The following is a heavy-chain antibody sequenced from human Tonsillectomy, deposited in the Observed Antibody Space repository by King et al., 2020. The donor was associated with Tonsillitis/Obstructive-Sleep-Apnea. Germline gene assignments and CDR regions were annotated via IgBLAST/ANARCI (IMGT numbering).Heavy chain of an antibody. Sequence: QLQESGPGLVKPSETLSFTCTVSGDSITSTNYYWSWIRQHPGKGLEWIGYIYYTGVTYYNPSLKSRVIISVDTSKNQFSLKLSSVTAADTAVYYCARDSLGFCSSTSCPEARFDPWGQGTLITVSS. V-gene: IGHV4-31*03. J-gene: IGHJ5*02. CDR3: ARDSLGFCSSTSCPEARFDP. D-gene: IGHD2-2*01. CDR2: IYYTGVT. CDR1: GDSITSTNYY.